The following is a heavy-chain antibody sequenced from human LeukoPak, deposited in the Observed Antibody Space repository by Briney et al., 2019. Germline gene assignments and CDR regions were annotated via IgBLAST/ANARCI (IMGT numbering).Heavy chain of an antibody. D-gene: IGHD3-10*01. J-gene: IGHJ4*02. CDR2: INHSGST. Sequence: SETLSLTCAVYGGSFSGYYWSWIRQPPGKGLEWIGEINHSGSTNYNPSLKSRVTISVDTSKNQFSLKLSSVTAADTAVYYCARGVVQGGRYPGGSDYWGQGTLVTVSS. CDR1: GGSFSGYY. CDR3: ARGVVQGGRYPGGSDY. V-gene: IGHV4-34*01.